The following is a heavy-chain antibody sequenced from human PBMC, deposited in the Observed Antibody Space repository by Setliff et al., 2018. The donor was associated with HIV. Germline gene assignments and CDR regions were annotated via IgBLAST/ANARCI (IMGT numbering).Heavy chain of an antibody. CDR1: GFSISSRYY. Sequence: PSETLSLTCDVSGFSISSRYYWGWIRQPPGKGLEWIGSMYYSGSTYYNPSLKSRVTISVDTSKKQFSLKLRSVTAADTAVYYCARRRDGYNSAPWRNDYWGQGTLVTVSS. J-gene: IGHJ4*02. V-gene: IGHV4-38-2*01. CDR3: ARRRDGYNSAPWRNDY. CDR2: MYYSGST. D-gene: IGHD5-12*01.